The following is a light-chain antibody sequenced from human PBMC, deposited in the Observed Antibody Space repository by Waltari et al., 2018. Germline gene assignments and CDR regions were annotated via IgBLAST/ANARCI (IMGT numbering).Light chain of an antibody. J-gene: IGLJ2*01. Sequence: NFLLTQPHSVSESPGKTITISCSRSSGSIGSNYVQWYQQRPGSAPITLIYEDNQRPSGFPDRFSGSIDSSSNSASLTIAGLRTEDEADYYCQSSDNSPQVIFGGGTKLAVL. CDR3: QSSDNSPQVI. CDR1: SGSIGSNY. CDR2: EDN. V-gene: IGLV6-57*04.